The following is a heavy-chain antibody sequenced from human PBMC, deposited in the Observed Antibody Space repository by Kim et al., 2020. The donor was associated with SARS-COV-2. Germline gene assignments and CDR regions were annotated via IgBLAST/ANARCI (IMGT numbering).Heavy chain of an antibody. CDR1: GFSFSNYG. J-gene: IGHJ1*01. D-gene: IGHD3-10*01. CDR2: ISGSGAEA. Sequence: GGSLRLSCAASGFSFSNYGMSWVRQAPGKGLEWVTAISGSGAEASYADSVRGRFTTSRDNPKTTLYLQMNSLTADDTAIYFCAKSAFYGAGYYYNIWGQG. V-gene: IGHV3-23*01. CDR3: AKSAFYGAGYYYNI.